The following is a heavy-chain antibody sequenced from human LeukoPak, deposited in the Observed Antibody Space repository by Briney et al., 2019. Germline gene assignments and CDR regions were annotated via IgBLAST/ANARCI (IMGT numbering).Heavy chain of an antibody. CDR2: IYYSGST. CDR3: ALARFPGCDGSLYYNPSNYYMDV. J-gene: IGHJ6*03. Sequence: PSETLSLTCTVSGGSISGYCWTWIRQPPGKGLEWIGHIYYSGSTNYTPSLKSRVTMSVDTSKNQVSLRLTSGTAADTAVYYCALARFPGCDGSLYYNPSNYYMDVWGKGTTVTVSS. D-gene: IGHD2-15*01. V-gene: IGHV4-59*01. CDR1: GGSISGYC.